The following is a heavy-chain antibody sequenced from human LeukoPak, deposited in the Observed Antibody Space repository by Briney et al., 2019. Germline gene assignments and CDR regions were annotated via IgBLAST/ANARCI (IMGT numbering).Heavy chain of an antibody. Sequence: SETLSLTCTVSGGSISSSSYYWGWIRQPPGKGLEWIGSMYYSGSTYYNPSLKSRLTMSVDTSKNQLSLKLSSVTAADTAVYYCARQEIGLRSFDPWGQGTLVTVSS. J-gene: IGHJ5*02. CDR1: GGSISSSSYY. CDR3: ARQEIGLRSFDP. CDR2: MYYSGST. V-gene: IGHV4-39*01. D-gene: IGHD3/OR15-3a*01.